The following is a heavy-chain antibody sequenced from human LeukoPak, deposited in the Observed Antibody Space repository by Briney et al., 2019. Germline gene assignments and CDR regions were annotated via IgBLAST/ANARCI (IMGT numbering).Heavy chain of an antibody. CDR3: AAGVPETSGSLDY. D-gene: IGHD1-26*01. V-gene: IGHV3-13*01. CDR2: IGTAGDT. Sequence: GGSLRLSCAASGFTFSSYDMHWVRHATGKGLEWVSAIGTAGDTYYPGSVKGRFTISRENAKNSLYLQMNSLRAGDTAVYYCAAGVPETSGSLDYWGQGTLVTVSS. CDR1: GFTFSSYD. J-gene: IGHJ4*02.